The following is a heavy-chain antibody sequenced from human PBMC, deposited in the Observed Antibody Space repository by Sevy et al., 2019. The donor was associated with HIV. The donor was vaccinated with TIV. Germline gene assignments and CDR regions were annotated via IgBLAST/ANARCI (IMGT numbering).Heavy chain of an antibody. V-gene: IGHV4-59*12. Sequence: SETLSLTCTVSGGSISSYYWSWIRQPPGKGLEWIGYIYYSGSTNYNPSLKSQVTISVNTSKNQFSLKLGSVTAADTAVYYCASSYCGGDCSQIYYYYGMDVWGQGTTVTVSS. D-gene: IGHD2-21*02. CDR1: GGSISSYY. J-gene: IGHJ6*02. CDR2: IYYSGST. CDR3: ASSYCGGDCSQIYYYYGMDV.